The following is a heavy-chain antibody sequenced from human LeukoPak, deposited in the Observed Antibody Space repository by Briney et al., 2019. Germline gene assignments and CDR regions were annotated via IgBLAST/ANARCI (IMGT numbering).Heavy chain of an antibody. CDR3: AKDSKSDSSSSILDSFDY. D-gene: IGHD6-6*01. CDR1: GLTFSRYG. V-gene: IGHV3-23*01. J-gene: IGHJ4*02. Sequence: PGGSLRLSCAAAGLTFSRYGMSWVRQAPGKGLEWVSAISGSGGSTYYADSVKGRFTISRDNSQNTLYLQMNSLRAEDTAVYYCAKDSKSDSSSSILDSFDYWGQGTLVTVSS. CDR2: ISGSGGST.